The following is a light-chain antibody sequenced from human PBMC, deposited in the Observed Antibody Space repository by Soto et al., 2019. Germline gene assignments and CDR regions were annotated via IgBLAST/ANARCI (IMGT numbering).Light chain of an antibody. V-gene: IGLV1-40*01. J-gene: IGLJ2*01. CDR2: GNS. Sequence: HSVLTQPPSVSGAPGQRVTISCTGSSSNIGAGHDVHWYQQLPGTAPKLLIYGNSNRPSGVPDRFSGSKSGTSASLAITGLQAEDEADYYCQSYDSSLSAVVFGGGTKVTVL. CDR3: QSYDSSLSAVV. CDR1: SSNIGAGHD.